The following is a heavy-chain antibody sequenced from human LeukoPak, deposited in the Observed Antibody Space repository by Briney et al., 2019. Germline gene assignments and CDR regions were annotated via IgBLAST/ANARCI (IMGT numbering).Heavy chain of an antibody. V-gene: IGHV4-59*01. CDR3: ARARDYDSSGYYYTDDAFDI. Sequence: PSETLSLTCTVSGGSISSYYWSWIRQPPGKGLEWIGYIYYSGSTNYNPSLKSRVTISVDTSKNQFSLKLSSVTAADTAVYYCARARDYDSSGYYYTDDAFDIWGQGTMVTVSS. J-gene: IGHJ3*02. D-gene: IGHD3-22*01. CDR1: GGSISSYY. CDR2: IYYSGST.